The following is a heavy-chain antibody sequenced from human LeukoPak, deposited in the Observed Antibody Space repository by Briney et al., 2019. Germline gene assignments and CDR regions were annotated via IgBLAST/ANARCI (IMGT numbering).Heavy chain of an antibody. CDR3: ARAYSERYGLGYYYMDV. V-gene: IGHV4-38-2*02. J-gene: IGHJ6*03. Sequence: PSETLSLTCNVSGYSVNTGYYWGWIRQPPGKGLEWIGSIYHTGYTYYNSSLQSRAIISVDTSKNQFSLKLRSVTAADTAGYYCARAYSERYGLGYYYMDVWGKGTTVTVSS. CDR2: IYHTGYT. CDR1: GYSVNTGYY. D-gene: IGHD1-26*01.